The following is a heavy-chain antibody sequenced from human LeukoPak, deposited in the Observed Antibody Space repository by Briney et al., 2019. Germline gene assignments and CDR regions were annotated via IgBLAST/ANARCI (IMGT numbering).Heavy chain of an antibody. CDR1: GGSISSYY. Sequence: SETLSLTCTVSGGSISSYYWSWIRQPPGKGLEWIGYIYYSGSTNYNPSLKSRVTISVDTSKNQFSLKLSSVTAADTAVYYCARMGTYDYVWGSYRYSADYWGQGTLVTVSS. CDR2: IYYSGST. V-gene: IGHV4-59*08. D-gene: IGHD3-16*02. J-gene: IGHJ4*02. CDR3: ARMGTYDYVWGSYRYSADY.